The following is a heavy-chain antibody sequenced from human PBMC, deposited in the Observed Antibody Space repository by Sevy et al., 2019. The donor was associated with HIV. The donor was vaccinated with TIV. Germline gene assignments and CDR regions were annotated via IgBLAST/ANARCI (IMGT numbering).Heavy chain of an antibody. CDR3: ATHRGGIVGATKWDYYYYYGMDV. CDR2: FDPEDGEK. Sequence: ASVKVSCKVSGYTLTQLSMHWVRQAPGKGLEWMGGFDPEDGEKIYAQKFQGRVTMTEDTSTDTAYMELSSLRSEDTAMYYCATHRGGIVGATKWDYYYYYGMDVWGQGTTVTVSS. J-gene: IGHJ6*02. D-gene: IGHD1-26*01. CDR1: GYTLTQLS. V-gene: IGHV1-24*01.